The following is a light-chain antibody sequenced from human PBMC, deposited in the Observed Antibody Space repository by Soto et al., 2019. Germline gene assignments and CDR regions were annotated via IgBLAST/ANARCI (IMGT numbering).Light chain of an antibody. Sequence: DIQMTQSPSTLSASVGDRVTITCRASQSISSWLAWYQQKPGKAPKLLIYKASTLESAVPSRFSGSGSGTEFTLTINSLQPDDFATYYCQQYNSAPLTFGGGTKVEIQ. CDR2: KAS. CDR1: QSISSW. CDR3: QQYNSAPLT. V-gene: IGKV1-5*03. J-gene: IGKJ4*01.